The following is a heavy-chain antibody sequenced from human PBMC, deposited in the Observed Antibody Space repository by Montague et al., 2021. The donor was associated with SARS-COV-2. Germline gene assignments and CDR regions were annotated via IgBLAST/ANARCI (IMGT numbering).Heavy chain of an antibody. CDR3: ARDDYTPGDYYYYYGMDV. CDR2: IYHSGST. D-gene: IGHD4-11*01. Sequence: SETLSLTCTVSGYSISSGYYWGWIRQPPGKGLEWIGSIYHSGSTYYNPSLKSRATISVDTSKNQFSLKLSSVTAADTAVYYCARDDYTPGDYYYYYGMDVWGQGTTVTVSS. CDR1: GYSISSGYY. V-gene: IGHV4-38-2*02. J-gene: IGHJ6*02.